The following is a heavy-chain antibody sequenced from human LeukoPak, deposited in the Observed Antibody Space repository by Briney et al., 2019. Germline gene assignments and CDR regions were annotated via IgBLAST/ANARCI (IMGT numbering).Heavy chain of an antibody. Sequence: SETLSLTCTVSGYSISSGYYWGWIRQPPGKGLEWIGSIYYSGSTNYNPSLKSRVTISVDTSKNQFSLKLSSVTAADTAVYYCARDGYRVTGYYYYMDVWGKGTTVTVSS. CDR3: ARDGYRVTGYYYYMDV. D-gene: IGHD5-12*01. V-gene: IGHV4-38-2*02. CDR1: GYSISSGYY. CDR2: IYYSGST. J-gene: IGHJ6*03.